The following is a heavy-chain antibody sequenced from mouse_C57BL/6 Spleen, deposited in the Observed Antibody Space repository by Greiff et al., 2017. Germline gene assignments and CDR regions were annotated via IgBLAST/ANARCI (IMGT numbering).Heavy chain of an antibody. CDR3: TGSRTGYFDY. V-gene: IGHV6-3*01. CDR2: IRLKSDNYAT. Sequence: EVKLVESGGGLVQPGGSMKLSCVASGFTFSNYWMNWVRQSPEKGLEWVAQIRLKSDNYATHYAESVKGRFTISRDDSKSSVYLQMNNLRAEDTGIYYCTGSRTGYFDYWGQGTTLTVSS. CDR1: GFTFSNYW. J-gene: IGHJ2*01.